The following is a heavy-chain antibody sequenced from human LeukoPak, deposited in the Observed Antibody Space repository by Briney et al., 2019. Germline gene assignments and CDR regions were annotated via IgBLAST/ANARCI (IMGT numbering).Heavy chain of an antibody. CDR1: GFTFSDYY. J-gene: IGHJ4*02. Sequence: GGSLRLSCAASGFTFSDYYMSWIRQAPGKGLEWISYISGSGSPIYYADAVKGRFTISRDNAKNSLYLQMNSLRAEDTAVYYCAKLDSRGYTHYWGRGTLVTVSS. D-gene: IGHD3-22*01. CDR3: AKLDSRGYTHY. V-gene: IGHV3-11*01. CDR2: ISGSGSPI.